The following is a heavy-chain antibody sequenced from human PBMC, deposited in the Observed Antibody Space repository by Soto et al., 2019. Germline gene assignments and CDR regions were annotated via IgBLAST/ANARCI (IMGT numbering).Heavy chain of an antibody. CDR2: IKSDGTST. CDR3: ATATKVAGMILDY. V-gene: IGHV3-74*01. J-gene: IGHJ4*02. Sequence: PRGSLRLYCAVSGFTLSIDWMHWVRQAPGKGLVWVSRIKSDGTSTSYADSVKGRFTISRDSAKNTLYLQMNSLRAEDTAVYYCATATKVAGMILDYWGQGTLVTVSS. D-gene: IGHD3-22*01. CDR1: GFTLSIDW.